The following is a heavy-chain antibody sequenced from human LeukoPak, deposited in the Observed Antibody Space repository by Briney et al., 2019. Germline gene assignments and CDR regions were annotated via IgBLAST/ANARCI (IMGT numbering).Heavy chain of an antibody. CDR1: GYTFTSYY. J-gene: IGHJ5*02. D-gene: IGHD3-16*01. CDR2: INPSGGST. CDR3: ARGIQPPPEDYVNWFDP. V-gene: IGHV1-46*01. Sequence: GASVTVSCKASGYTFTSYYMHWVRQAPGQGLEWMGIINPSGGSTSYAQKFQGRVTMTRDTSTSTVYMELSSLRSEDTAVYYCARGIQPPPEDYVNWFDPWGQGTLVTVSS.